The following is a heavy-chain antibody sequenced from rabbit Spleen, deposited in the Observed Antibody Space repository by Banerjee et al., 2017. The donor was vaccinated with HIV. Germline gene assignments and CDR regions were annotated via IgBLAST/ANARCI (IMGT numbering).Heavy chain of an antibody. V-gene: IGHV1S40*01. CDR2: IDAGGSGST. J-gene: IGHJ6*01. D-gene: IGHD1-1*01. CDR1: GFTLSDYY. CDR3: ARDTSSSFSSYGMDL. Sequence: QSLEESGGDLVTPGASLTLTCTASGFTLSDYYICWVRQAPGKGLEWIACIDAGGSGSTYYASWAKGRFTISKTSSTTVTLQMTSLTAADTATYFCARDTSSSFSSYGMDLWGPGTLVTVS.